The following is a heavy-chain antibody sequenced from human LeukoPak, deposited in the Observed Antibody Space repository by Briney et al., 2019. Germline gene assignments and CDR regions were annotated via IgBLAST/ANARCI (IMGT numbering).Heavy chain of an antibody. CDR1: GFTFSNYN. CDR2: ISSSRSYI. J-gene: IGHJ4*02. V-gene: IGHV3-21*01. D-gene: IGHD1-26*01. CDR3: ARENTYSESYLTHFDY. Sequence: GGSLRLSCAASGFTFSNYNLNWVLQVPGKGLEWVSSISSSRSYIYYADSVKGRFTISRDNAKNSLYLQMNNLRAEDTAVYYCARENTYSESYLTHFDYWGQGTLVTVSS.